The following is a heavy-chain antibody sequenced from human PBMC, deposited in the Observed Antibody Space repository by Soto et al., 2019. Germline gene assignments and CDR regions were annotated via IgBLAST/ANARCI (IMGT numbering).Heavy chain of an antibody. CDR2: IYYSGST. V-gene: IGHV4-39*01. Sequence: TVSAGMPSPSRYYLCRILHPSGKVLEWIGSIYYSGSTYYNLSLKSRVTISVDKSKNQFSLKLSSVTAADTAVYFCARLPGHCSGKSCRIDYWGHGPPVTGS. CDR3: ARLPGHCSGKSCRIDY. CDR1: AGMPSPSRYY. D-gene: IGHD2-2*01. J-gene: IGHJ4*01.